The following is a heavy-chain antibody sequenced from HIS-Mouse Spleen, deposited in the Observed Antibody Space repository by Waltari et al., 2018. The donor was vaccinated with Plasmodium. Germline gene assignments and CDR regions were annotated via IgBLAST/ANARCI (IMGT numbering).Heavy chain of an antibody. CDR2: IYTSGST. J-gene: IGHJ6*02. V-gene: IGHV4-4*07. CDR3: ARVGEQQLVRWYGMDV. Sequence: QVQLQESGPGLVKPSETLSLTCTVSGGSISSYYWSWIRQPAGKGLEWIGRIYTSGSTNYNPSLKSRVTMSVDTSKNQFSLKLSSVTAADTAVYYCARVGEQQLVRWYGMDVWGQGTTVTVSS. D-gene: IGHD6-13*01. CDR1: GGSISSYY.